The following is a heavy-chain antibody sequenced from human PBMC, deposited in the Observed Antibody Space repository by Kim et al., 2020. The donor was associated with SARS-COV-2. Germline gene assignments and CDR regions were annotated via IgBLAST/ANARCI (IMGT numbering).Heavy chain of an antibody. Sequence: DSVKGRFTISRDNAKNSLYLQMNSLRAEDTAVYYCARDEEYSSSSGFFDYWGQGTLVTVSS. CDR3: ARDEEYSSSSGFFDY. D-gene: IGHD6-6*01. V-gene: IGHV3-21*01. J-gene: IGHJ4*02.